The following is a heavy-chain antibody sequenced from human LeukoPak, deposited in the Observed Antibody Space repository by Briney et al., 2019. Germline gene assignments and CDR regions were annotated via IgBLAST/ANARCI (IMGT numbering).Heavy chain of an antibody. V-gene: IGHV3-9*01. J-gene: IGHJ4*02. D-gene: IGHD6-19*01. CDR3: AKDMRSIAVAGASIDY. CDR2: ISWNSGSI. CDR1: GFTFDDYA. Sequence: GGSLRLSCAASGFTFDDYAMHGVRQAPGKGLEWVSGISWNSGSIGYADSVKGRFTISRDNAKNSLYLQMNSLRAEDTALYYCAKDMRSIAVAGASIDYWGQGTLVTVSS.